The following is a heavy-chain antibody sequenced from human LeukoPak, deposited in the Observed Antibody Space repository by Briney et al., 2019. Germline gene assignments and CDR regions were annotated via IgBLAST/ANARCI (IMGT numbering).Heavy chain of an antibody. CDR3: ARDTPEYFQH. Sequence: GGSLRLSCAASGFTFSSYWMLWVRHAPGKGLVWVSRINSDGSSTIYADSVKGRFTISRDNAKNTLYLQMNSQRAEDTAVYYCARDTPEYFQHWGQGTLVTVSS. CDR1: GFTFSSYW. J-gene: IGHJ1*01. CDR2: INSDGSST. V-gene: IGHV3-74*01.